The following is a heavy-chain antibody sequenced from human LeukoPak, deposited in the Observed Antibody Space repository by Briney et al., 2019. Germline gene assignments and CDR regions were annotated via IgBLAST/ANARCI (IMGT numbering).Heavy chain of an antibody. CDR1: GGSFSGYY. CDR3: ARHSGTVFGVVIIRDYFDY. J-gene: IGHJ4*02. V-gene: IGHV4-34*01. D-gene: IGHD3-3*01. CDR2: INHSGST. Sequence: SETLSLTCAVYGGSFSGYYWSWIRQPPGKGLEWIGEINHSGSTNYNPSLKSRVTISVDTSKNQFSLKLSSVTAADTAVYYCARHSGTVFGVVIIRDYFDYWGQGTLVTVSS.